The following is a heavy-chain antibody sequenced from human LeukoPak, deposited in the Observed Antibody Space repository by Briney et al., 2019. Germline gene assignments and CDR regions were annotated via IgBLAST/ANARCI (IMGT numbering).Heavy chain of an antibody. CDR2: ISSSSNYI. V-gene: IGHV3-21*06. Sequence: GGSLRLSRAASGFTFSTYSMNWVRQAPGKGLEWVSSISSSSNYIYYADSLKGRFTISRDNAKNSLFLQMNSLRAEDTAVYYCARHRGQPYYFDYWGQGTLVTVSS. D-gene: IGHD6-13*01. CDR1: GFTFSTYS. CDR3: ARHRGQPYYFDY. J-gene: IGHJ4*02.